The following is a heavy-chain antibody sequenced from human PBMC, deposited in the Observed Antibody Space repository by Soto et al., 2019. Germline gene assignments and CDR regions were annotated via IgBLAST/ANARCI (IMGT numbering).Heavy chain of an antibody. Sequence: EVQLVESGGGLVQPGGSLRLSCAASGFTFSSYWMHWVRQAPGTGLVWVSRINSDGSSTSYADSVKGRFTISRDNAKNTLYRQMNSLRAEDTAVYYCATGYSSSQFDYWGQGTLVTVSS. CDR2: INSDGSST. V-gene: IGHV3-74*01. CDR1: GFTFSSYW. CDR3: ATGYSSSQFDY. D-gene: IGHD6-13*01. J-gene: IGHJ4*02.